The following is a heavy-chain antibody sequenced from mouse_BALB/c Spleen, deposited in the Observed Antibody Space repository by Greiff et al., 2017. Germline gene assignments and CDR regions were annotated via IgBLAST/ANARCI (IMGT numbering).Heavy chain of an antibody. CDR2: ISTYSGNT. Sequence: QVQLKESGPELVRPGVSVKISCKGSGYTFTDYAMHWVKQSHAKSLEWIGVISTYSGNTNYNQKFKGKATMTVDKSSSTAYMELARLTSEDSAIYYCARAGYYGSSYGHYAMDYWGQGTSVTVSS. V-gene: IGHV1-67*01. CDR1: GYTFTDYA. D-gene: IGHD1-1*01. CDR3: ARAGYYGSSYGHYAMDY. J-gene: IGHJ4*01.